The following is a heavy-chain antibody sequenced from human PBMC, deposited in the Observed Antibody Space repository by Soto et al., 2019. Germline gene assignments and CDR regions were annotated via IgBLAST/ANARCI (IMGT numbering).Heavy chain of an antibody. CDR1: GFTFSSYS. CDR2: ISSSSSYI. V-gene: IGHV3-21*01. CDR3: ARDSAPDLRSFAWFSPIYYYYGMDV. D-gene: IGHD3-9*01. J-gene: IGHJ6*02. Sequence: PGGSLRLSCAASGFTFSSYSMNWVRQAPGKGLEWVSSISSSSSYIYYADSVKGRFTISRDNAKNSLYLQMNSLRAEDTAVYYCARDSAPDLRSFAWFSPIYYYYGMDVWGQGTTVTVSS.